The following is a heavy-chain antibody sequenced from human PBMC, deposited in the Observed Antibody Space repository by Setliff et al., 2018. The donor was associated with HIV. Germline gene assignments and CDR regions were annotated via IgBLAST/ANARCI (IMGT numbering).Heavy chain of an antibody. D-gene: IGHD6-19*01. Sequence: GASVKVSCKASGYTFTGYYMHWVRQAPGQGLEWMGIINPSGGSTSYAQKFQGRVTMTRDTSTSTVYMELSSLISEDTAVYYCARNPRIAVAGTDYYYYMDVWGKGTTVTVSS. V-gene: IGHV1-46*01. CDR1: GYTFTGYY. J-gene: IGHJ6*03. CDR3: ARNPRIAVAGTDYYYYMDV. CDR2: INPSGGST.